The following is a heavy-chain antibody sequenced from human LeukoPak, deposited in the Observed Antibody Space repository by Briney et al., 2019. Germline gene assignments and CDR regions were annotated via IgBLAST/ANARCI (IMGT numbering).Heavy chain of an antibody. CDR1: GGSISSNIY. Sequence: PSETLSLSCTVSGGSISSNIYWGWIRQPPGKGLEWIGSIFYSGSTYYNLSLKSRLTISVDTSKNEFSLKLSSVTAADTAVYFCARGPLAYYAGSGYAGTHFDYWGQGVLVTVSS. J-gene: IGHJ4*02. CDR3: ARGPLAYYAGSGYAGTHFDY. D-gene: IGHD3-22*01. V-gene: IGHV4-39*01. CDR2: IFYSGST.